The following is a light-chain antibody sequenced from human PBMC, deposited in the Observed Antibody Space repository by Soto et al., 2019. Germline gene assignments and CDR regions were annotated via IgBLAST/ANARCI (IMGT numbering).Light chain of an antibody. CDR1: QSVSSW. Sequence: DIQLTQTPSSVSASIGDRVTITCRASQSVSSWLAWYQQKPGRAPKLLVYAASSLQSGVPSRFSGSGSGTDYTLTIHSLQPEDLATYYCQQADTFPLITFGQGTRLEMK. V-gene: IGKV1D-12*01. CDR3: QQADTFPLIT. CDR2: AAS. J-gene: IGKJ5*01.